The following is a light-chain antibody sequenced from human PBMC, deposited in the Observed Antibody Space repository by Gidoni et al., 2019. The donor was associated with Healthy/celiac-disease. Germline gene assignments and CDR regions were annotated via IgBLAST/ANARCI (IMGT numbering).Light chain of an antibody. V-gene: IGLV2-14*03. CDR3: SSYTSSSTLG. Sequence: QSALTQPASVSGSPGPPITSSCTGTSSDVGGYNYVSGYQQHPGKAPKLMIYDVSNRPSGVSNRFSGSKSGNTASLTISGLQAEDEADYYCSSYTSSSTLGFGGGTKLTVL. CDR2: DVS. CDR1: SSDVGGYNY. J-gene: IGLJ3*02.